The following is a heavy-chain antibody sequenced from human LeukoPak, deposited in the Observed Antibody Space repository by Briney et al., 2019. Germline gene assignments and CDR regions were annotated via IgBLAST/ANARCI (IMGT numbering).Heavy chain of an antibody. CDR1: GFTFSSYG. CDR2: IWYGGSNK. D-gene: IGHD4-17*01. Sequence: QPGGSLRLSCAASGFTFSSYGMHWVRQAPGKGLEWVAVIWYGGSNKYYADSVKGRFTISRDNSKNTLYLQMNSLRAEDTAVYYCAKDGSYGDYDYYYYYMDVWGKGTTVTVSS. V-gene: IGHV3-30*02. CDR3: AKDGSYGDYDYYYYYMDV. J-gene: IGHJ6*03.